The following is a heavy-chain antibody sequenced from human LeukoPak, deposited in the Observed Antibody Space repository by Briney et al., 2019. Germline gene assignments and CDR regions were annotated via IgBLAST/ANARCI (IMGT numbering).Heavy chain of an antibody. Sequence: RGESLKISCKASGYNFTNHWAAWVRQRPGEGLEWMGIIWPDDSDTRYSPSFQGLVTISVDKSIGTAHLQWRSLKASDTALYFCARHSDVPLDLWGQGTLVIVSS. CDR2: IWPDDSDT. CDR3: ARHSDVPLDL. D-gene: IGHD6-6*01. J-gene: IGHJ5*02. V-gene: IGHV5-51*01. CDR1: GYNFTNHW.